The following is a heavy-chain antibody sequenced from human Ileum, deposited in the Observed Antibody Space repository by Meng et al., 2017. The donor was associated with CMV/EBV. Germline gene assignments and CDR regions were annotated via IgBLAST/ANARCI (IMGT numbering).Heavy chain of an antibody. CDR1: GFSFSSYS. Sequence: GESLKISCAASGFSFSSYSMNWVRQAPGKGLEWVSSISSSSSYIYYADSVKGRFTISRDNAKNSLYLQMNSLRVEDKAMYYCGRDGSPAYYYDSYGMDVWGQGTTVTVSS. J-gene: IGHJ6*02. V-gene: IGHV3-21*01. D-gene: IGHD3-22*01. CDR3: GRDGSPAYYYDSYGMDV. CDR2: ISSSSSYI.